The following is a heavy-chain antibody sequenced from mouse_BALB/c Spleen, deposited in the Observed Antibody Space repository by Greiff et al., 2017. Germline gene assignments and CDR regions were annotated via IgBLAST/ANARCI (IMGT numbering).Heavy chain of an antibody. Sequence: EVKLMESGGGLVKPGGSLKLSCAASGFTFSSYAMSWVRQTPEKRLEWVASISSGGSTYYPDSVKGRFTISRDNARNILYLQMSSLRSEDTAMYYCARGPLDGYYAWFAYWGQGTLVTVSA. V-gene: IGHV5-6-5*01. CDR2: ISSGGST. CDR3: ARGPLDGYYAWFAY. J-gene: IGHJ3*01. CDR1: GFTFSSYA. D-gene: IGHD2-3*01.